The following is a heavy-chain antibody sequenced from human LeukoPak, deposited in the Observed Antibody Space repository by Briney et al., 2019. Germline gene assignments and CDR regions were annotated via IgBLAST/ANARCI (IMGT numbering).Heavy chain of an antibody. D-gene: IGHD6-6*01. Sequence: GASVKVSCKASGYTFTGYYMHWVRQAPGQGLEWMGWINPNSGGTNYAQKFQGRVTMTRDTSISTVYMELSSLRSEDTAVYYCACAIYSSSSGGCDYWGQGTLVTVSS. J-gene: IGHJ4*02. V-gene: IGHV1-2*02. CDR1: GYTFTGYY. CDR2: INPNSGGT. CDR3: ACAIYSSSSGGCDY.